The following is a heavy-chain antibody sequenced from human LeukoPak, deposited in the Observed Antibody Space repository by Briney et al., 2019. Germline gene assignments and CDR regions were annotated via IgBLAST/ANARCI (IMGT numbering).Heavy chain of an antibody. CDR3: ARGRGSLTY. V-gene: IGHV4-59*01. CDR1: GGSISLYY. J-gene: IGHJ4*02. D-gene: IGHD3-10*01. Sequence: SETLSLTCTVSGGSISLYYWNWIRQPPGKGLEWIGYFYDTRSPKYNPSLERRVTISVDMSRNQFSLNLTSVIAADTAVYYCARGRGSLTYWGQGTLATVSS. CDR2: FYDTRSP.